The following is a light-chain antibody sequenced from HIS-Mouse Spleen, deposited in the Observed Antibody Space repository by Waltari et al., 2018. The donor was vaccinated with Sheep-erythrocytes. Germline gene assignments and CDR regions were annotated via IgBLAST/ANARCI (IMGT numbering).Light chain of an antibody. CDR1: QSISSY. V-gene: IGKV1-39*01. J-gene: IGKJ4*01. CDR2: AAS. CDR3: QQSYSTPPLT. Sequence: DIQMTQSPSSLSASVGGRVTITCRASQSISSYLNWYQQKPGKAPKLLIYAASSLQSGVPSRFSGSGSGTDFTLTISSLQPEDFATYYCQQSYSTPPLTFGGETKVEIK.